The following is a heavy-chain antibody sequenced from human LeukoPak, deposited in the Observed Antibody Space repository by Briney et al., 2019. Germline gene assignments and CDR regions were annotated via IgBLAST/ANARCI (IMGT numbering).Heavy chain of an antibody. CDR1: GFTFDDYV. J-gene: IGHJ5*02. V-gene: IGHV3-9*01. Sequence: PGRSLRLSCAASGFTFDDYVMHWVRQAPGKGLEWVSGISWNSGSIGYADSVKGRFTISRDNAKNSLYLQMNSLRAEDTALYYCAKGLYSNSYSWFDPWGQGTLVTVSS. D-gene: IGHD6-6*01. CDR2: ISWNSGSI. CDR3: AKGLYSNSYSWFDP.